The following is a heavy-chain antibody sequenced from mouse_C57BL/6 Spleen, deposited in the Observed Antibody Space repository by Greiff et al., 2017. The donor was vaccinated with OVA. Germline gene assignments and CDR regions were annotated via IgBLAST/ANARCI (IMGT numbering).Heavy chain of an antibody. D-gene: IGHD1-1*01. CDR3: AREGGTTVGPGFAY. CDR1: GYTFTSYW. V-gene: IGHV1-50*01. J-gene: IGHJ3*01. CDR2: LDHSDSYN. Sequence: QVQLQQPGAELVKPGASVNLSCKASGYTFTSYWMQWVKQRPGQGLEWIGELDHSDSYNNYNQKFKGQATLTVDTSSSTAYMQLSSLTSEDSAVYCCAREGGTTVGPGFAYWGQGTLVTVSA.